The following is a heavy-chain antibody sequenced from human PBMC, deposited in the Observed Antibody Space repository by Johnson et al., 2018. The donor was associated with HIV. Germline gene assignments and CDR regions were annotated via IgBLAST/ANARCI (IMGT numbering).Heavy chain of an antibody. CDR1: GFTFSSYG. D-gene: IGHD2/OR15-2a*01. CDR3: ARGVGYYSHDAFDI. J-gene: IGHJ3*02. CDR2: IRYDGSNK. V-gene: IGHV3-30*02. Sequence: LVESGGGVVQPGGYLRLSCAASGFTFSSYGMHWVRQAPGKGLEWVAFIRYDGSNKYYADSVKGRFTISRDNSKNTLYLQMNSLRAGDTAVYYCARGVGYYSHDAFDIWGQGTMVTVSS.